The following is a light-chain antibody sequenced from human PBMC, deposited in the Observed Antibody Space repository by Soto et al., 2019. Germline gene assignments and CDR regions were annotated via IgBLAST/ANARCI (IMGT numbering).Light chain of an antibody. CDR1: QSISTN. CDR3: QQYNNGPT. Sequence: EIVMTQSPATLSVSPGERATLSCRASQSISTNLAWHQQKPGQAPRLFIYGESTRLSGIPARFSGSGSGTEFSLNISSLKSEDFAIYYCQQYNNGPTFGQGTK. CDR2: GES. V-gene: IGKV3-15*01. J-gene: IGKJ2*01.